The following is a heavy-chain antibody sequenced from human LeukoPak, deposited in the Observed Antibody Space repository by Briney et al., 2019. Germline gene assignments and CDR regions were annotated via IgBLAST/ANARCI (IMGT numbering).Heavy chain of an antibody. CDR3: AKDYCSSTSCYAFDY. CDR2: TSFDEGQK. D-gene: IGHD2-2*01. Sequence: PGRSLRLSCAASGFTFSSYGMHWVRQAPGKGLEWVAVTSFDEGQKFYADSVKGRFTISRDNSKNTLYLQMNSLRAEDTAVYYCAKDYCSSTSCYAFDYWGQGTLVTVSS. CDR1: GFTFSSYG. J-gene: IGHJ4*02. V-gene: IGHV3-30*18.